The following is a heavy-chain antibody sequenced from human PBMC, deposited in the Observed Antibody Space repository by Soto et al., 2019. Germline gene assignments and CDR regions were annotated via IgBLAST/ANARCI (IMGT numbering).Heavy chain of an antibody. Sequence: SVKVSCKASGGTFSSYAMSWVRQAPGQGLEWMGGIIPIFGTADYAQKFQGRVTMTRDTSISSAYMELSRLRSDDTAIYYCARGNSGDDDEFDYWGQGPTVTVSS. V-gene: IGHV1-69*05. CDR3: ARGNSGDDDEFDY. J-gene: IGHJ4*02. CDR2: IIPIFGTA. CDR1: GGTFSSYA. D-gene: IGHD5-12*01.